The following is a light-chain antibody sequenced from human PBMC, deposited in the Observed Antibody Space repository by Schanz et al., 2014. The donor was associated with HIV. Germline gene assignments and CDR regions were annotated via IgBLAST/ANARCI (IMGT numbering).Light chain of an antibody. CDR3: ASWDDSLNGLYV. CDR2: GVT. Sequence: QSVLTQPRSVSGSPGQSVAISCTGTRSDVGGYDHVSWYQQHPGKAPKLMIYGVTKRPSGVPDRFSGSKSDNTASLTISGLQSEDEGDFYCASWDDSLNGLYVFGPGTKLTVL. J-gene: IGLJ1*01. CDR1: RSDVGGYDH. V-gene: IGLV2-11*01.